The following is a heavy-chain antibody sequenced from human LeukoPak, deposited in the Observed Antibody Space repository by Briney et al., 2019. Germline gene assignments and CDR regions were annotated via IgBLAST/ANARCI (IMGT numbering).Heavy chain of an antibody. CDR1: GFTFSSYW. D-gene: IGHD2-2*01. Sequence: GGSLRLSCAASGFTFSSYWMSWVRQAPGKGLEWVANIKQDGSEKYYVDSVKGRFTISRDNAKNSLYLQMNSLRAEDTAVYYCARAGGIVVVPAASYYFDYWGQGTLVTVSS. V-gene: IGHV3-7*01. CDR3: ARAGGIVVVPAASYYFDY. CDR2: IKQDGSEK. J-gene: IGHJ4*02.